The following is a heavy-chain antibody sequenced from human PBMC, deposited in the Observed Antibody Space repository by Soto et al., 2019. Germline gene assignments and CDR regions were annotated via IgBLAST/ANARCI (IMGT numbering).Heavy chain of an antibody. Sequence: GESLKISCKGSGYNFNNYWINWVRQMPGKGLEWMGRIDPYDSYTNYSPSFEGHVTISVDSSSSTAYLQWSSLKASDTAMYYCARRFDDYEYFHHWGQGTLVTVSS. D-gene: IGHD4-17*01. V-gene: IGHV5-10-1*01. CDR2: IDPYDSYT. J-gene: IGHJ1*01. CDR1: GYNFNNYW. CDR3: ARRFDDYEYFHH.